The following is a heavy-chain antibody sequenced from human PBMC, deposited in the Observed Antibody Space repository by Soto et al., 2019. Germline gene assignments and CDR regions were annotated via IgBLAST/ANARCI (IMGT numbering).Heavy chain of an antibody. J-gene: IGHJ4*03. Sequence: GEFLKISCTGSGSTFTDFWIGWVRQMPGKGLEWRGIIWPGDSDTRYSPSFQGQVTISVDKSISTAYLQWSSLKASDTAIYYCATRQGSGYFGPWGQGTLVTVSS. CDR1: GSTFTDFW. V-gene: IGHV5-51*01. CDR2: IWPGDSDT. CDR3: ATRQGSGYFGP.